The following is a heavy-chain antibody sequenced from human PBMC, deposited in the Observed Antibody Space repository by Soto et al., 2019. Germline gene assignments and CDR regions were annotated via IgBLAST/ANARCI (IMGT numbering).Heavy chain of an antibody. D-gene: IGHD3-16*01. CDR2: MNPNSGNT. J-gene: IGHJ4*02. V-gene: IGHV1-8*01. CDR3: ARGPHVGEFGHDSYFDY. Sequence: ASVKVSCKASGYTFTSYDINWVRQATGQGLEWMGWMNPNSGNTGYAQKFQGRVTMTRNTSISTAYMELSSLRSEDTAVYYCARGPHVGEFGHDSYFDYWGQGTLVTVSS. CDR1: GYTFTSYD.